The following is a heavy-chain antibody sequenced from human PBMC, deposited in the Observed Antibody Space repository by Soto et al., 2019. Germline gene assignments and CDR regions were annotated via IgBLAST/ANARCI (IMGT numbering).Heavy chain of an antibody. V-gene: IGHV3-43D*04. CDR3: AKDVCRGATTACYTRLDY. J-gene: IGHJ4*02. CDR1: GFTFYDYA. Sequence: GGSLRLSCAASGFTFYDYAMHWVRQAPGKGLEWVSLISWDGSRSYYADSVKGRFIISRDNSKESLSLLMTSLGTEDSGLYYCAKDVCRGATTACYTRLDYWGQGTQVTVSS. CDR2: ISWDGSRS. D-gene: IGHD2-2*02.